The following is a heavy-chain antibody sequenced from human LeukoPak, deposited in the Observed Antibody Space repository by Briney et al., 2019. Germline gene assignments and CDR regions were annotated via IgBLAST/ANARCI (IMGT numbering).Heavy chain of an antibody. CDR1: GGTFSSYT. CDR2: IIPILGIA. Sequence: SVKVSCKASGGTFSSYTISWVRQAPGQGREWMGRIIPILGIANYAPKFQGRVTITADKSTGTAYMELSSLRSEDTAVYYCARYQYYYDSSGYPVDYWGQGTLVIVSS. CDR3: ARYQYYYDSSGYPVDY. J-gene: IGHJ4*02. D-gene: IGHD3-22*01. V-gene: IGHV1-69*02.